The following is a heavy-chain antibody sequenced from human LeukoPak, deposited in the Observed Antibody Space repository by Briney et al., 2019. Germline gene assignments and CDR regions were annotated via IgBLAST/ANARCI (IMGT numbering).Heavy chain of an antibody. D-gene: IGHD3-22*01. CDR1: GFTFSSYW. V-gene: IGHV3-74*01. CDR3: ARSRYYYDSSGYYYVLYFDY. J-gene: IGHJ4*02. CDR2: INSDGSST. Sequence: GGSLRLSCGSSGFTFSSYWMHWVRHAPGKGLVWVSRINSDGSSTIYADSVKGRFTISRDNAKNTLYLQMNSLRAEDTAVYYCARSRYYYDSSGYYYVLYFDYWGQGTLVTVFS.